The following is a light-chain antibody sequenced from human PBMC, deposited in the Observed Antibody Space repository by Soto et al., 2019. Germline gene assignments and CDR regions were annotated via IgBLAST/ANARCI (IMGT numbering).Light chain of an antibody. CDR3: GTWDDSLKSYM. CDR2: SSN. J-gene: IGLJ3*02. Sequence: QLVLTQPPSASGTPGQSVTISCSGNSSNIGNNPVNWYQQLPGTAPKLLIYSSNQRPSGVPYRISGSKSGASASLAITGLQSDDEADYSCGTWDDSLKSYMFGGGTKLTVL. V-gene: IGLV1-44*01. CDR1: SSNIGNNP.